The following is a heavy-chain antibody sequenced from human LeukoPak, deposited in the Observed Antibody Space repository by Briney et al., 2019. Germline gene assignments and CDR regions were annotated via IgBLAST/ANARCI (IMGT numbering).Heavy chain of an antibody. J-gene: IGHJ4*02. D-gene: IGHD2-21*02. Sequence: GSLRLSCAASGFTFSSYAMSWVRQPPGKGLEWIGEINHSGSTNYNPSLKSRVTISVDTSKNQFSLKLSSVTAADTAVYYCARSRGCGGDCYALDYWGQGTLVTVSS. V-gene: IGHV4-34*01. CDR2: INHSGST. CDR3: ARSRGCGGDCYALDY. CDR1: GFTFSSYA.